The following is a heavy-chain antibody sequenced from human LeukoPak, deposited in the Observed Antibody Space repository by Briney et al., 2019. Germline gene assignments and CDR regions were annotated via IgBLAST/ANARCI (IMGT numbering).Heavy chain of an antibody. CDR2: IKQDGSEK. D-gene: IGHD1-26*01. J-gene: IGHJ4*02. CDR1: GFTFSIYW. Sequence: GGSVRLSCAPSGFTFSIYWVSLVRQAPGEGLEWVANIKQDGSEKYYVDSVKGRLTISRDHAKNSLYQQMNSLRAEDTAVYYGARKVGYYYFDYWGEGTLVAVSS. CDR3: ARKVGYYYFDY. V-gene: IGHV3-7*01.